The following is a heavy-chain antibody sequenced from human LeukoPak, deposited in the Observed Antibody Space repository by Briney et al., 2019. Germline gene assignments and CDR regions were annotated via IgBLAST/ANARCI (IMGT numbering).Heavy chain of an antibody. CDR2: ITPIFGTA. J-gene: IGHJ4*02. V-gene: IGHV1-69*05. CDR3: ARAIAVAGMKAVFDY. CDR1: GGTFSSYA. D-gene: IGHD6-19*01. Sequence: SVKVSCKASGGTFSSYAISWVRQAPGQGLEWMGRITPIFGTANYAQKFQGRVTITTDESTSTAYMELSSLRSEDTAVYYCARAIAVAGMKAVFDYWGQGTLVTVSS.